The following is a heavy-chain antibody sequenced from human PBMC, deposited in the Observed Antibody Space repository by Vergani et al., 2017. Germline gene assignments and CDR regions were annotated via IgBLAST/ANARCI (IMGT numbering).Heavy chain of an antibody. CDR3: ARGYCSSTSCDVAEYFQH. V-gene: IGHV4-30-2*01. J-gene: IGHJ1*01. CDR2: IYHSGST. Sequence: QLQLQESGPGLVKPSETLSLTCAVSGGSISSGGYSWSWIRQPPGKGLEWIGYIYHSGSTYYNPSLKSRVTISVDTSKNQFSLKLSSVTAADTAVYYCARGYCSSTSCDVAEYFQHWGQGTMVTVSS. D-gene: IGHD2-2*01. CDR1: GGSISSGGYS.